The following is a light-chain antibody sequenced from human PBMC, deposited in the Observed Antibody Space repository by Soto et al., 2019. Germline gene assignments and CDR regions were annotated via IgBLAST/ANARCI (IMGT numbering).Light chain of an antibody. CDR3: GTWDSSLSVSV. CDR1: SSNIGNNY. CDR2: DNN. V-gene: IGLV1-51*01. J-gene: IGLJ1*01. Sequence: QSVLTQPPSVSAAPGQKVTISCSGSSSNIGNNYVSWYQQLPGTAPKLLIYDNNKRPSGIPDRFSGSKSGTSATLGITGRQTGDEAEYYCGTWDSSLSVSVVGTGTKVTVL.